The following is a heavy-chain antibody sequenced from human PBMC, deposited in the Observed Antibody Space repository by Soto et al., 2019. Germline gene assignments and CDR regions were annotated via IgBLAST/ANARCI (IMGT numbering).Heavy chain of an antibody. V-gene: IGHV1-69*06. J-gene: IGHJ5*02. Sequence: QVQLVQSGAEVKKPGSSVKVSCKASGGTFSSYAISWVRQAPGQGLEWMGGIIPIFGTANYAQKCQGRVTITADKSTSTADMELSSLRSEDTAVYYCARDLRAGDSRQLDPWGQGTLVTVSS. CDR2: IIPIFGTA. CDR1: GGTFSSYA. D-gene: IGHD6-13*01. CDR3: ARDLRAGDSRQLDP.